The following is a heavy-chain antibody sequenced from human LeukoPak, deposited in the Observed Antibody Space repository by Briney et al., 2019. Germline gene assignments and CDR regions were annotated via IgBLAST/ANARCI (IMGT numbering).Heavy chain of an antibody. CDR3: ARGSHPSTYSSPTDY. V-gene: IGHV3-21*01. Sequence: PGGSLTLSCAASGFTFSSYSMNWVRQAPGKGLEWVSSISSSSSYIYYADSVKGRFTISRDNAKNSLYLQMNSLRAEDTAVYYCARGSHPSTYSSPTDYWGQGTLVTVSS. J-gene: IGHJ4*02. CDR1: GFTFSSYS. CDR2: ISSSSSYI. D-gene: IGHD6-13*01.